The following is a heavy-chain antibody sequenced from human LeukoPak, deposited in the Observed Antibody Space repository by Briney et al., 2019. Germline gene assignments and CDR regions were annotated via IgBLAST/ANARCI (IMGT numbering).Heavy chain of an antibody. CDR2: INPSSGAT. V-gene: IGHV1-2*02. Sequence: ASVKVSCKASGYTFTGYYVHWVRQAPGQGLEWMGWINPSSGATNYAQKFQGRVTMTRDTSITTSYMELSRLRSDDTAVYYCARGRGSGWYPSDYWGQGTLVTVSS. D-gene: IGHD6-19*01. J-gene: IGHJ4*02. CDR1: GYTFTGYY. CDR3: ARGRGSGWYPSDY.